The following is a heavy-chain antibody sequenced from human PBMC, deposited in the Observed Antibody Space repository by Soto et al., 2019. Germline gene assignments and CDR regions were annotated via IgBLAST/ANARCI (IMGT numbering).Heavy chain of an antibody. CDR1: ALTFKNHW. CDR3: ALSHTVTTDY. V-gene: IGHV3-74*01. Sequence: PGGSLRLSCAASALTFKNHWMHWVRQVPGKGPVWVSRINSDGGSTSYADSVKGRFTISRDNAKNTLYLQMNSLRAEDTAVYYCALSHTVTTDYWGQRTLVTVSS. D-gene: IGHD4-17*01. CDR2: INSDGGST. J-gene: IGHJ4*02.